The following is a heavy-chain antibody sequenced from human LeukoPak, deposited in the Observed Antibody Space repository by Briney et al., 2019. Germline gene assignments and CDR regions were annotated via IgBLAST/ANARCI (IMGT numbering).Heavy chain of an antibody. V-gene: IGHV3-23*01. Sequence: GRSLRLSCAASGFTFSSYAMSWVRQAPGKGLEWVSGIRGSGDGTYYADSVKGRFTISRDNSQNTLYLQMNSLRAEDTAVYYCAKDLREEYSYGYDHYWGQGTLVTVSS. J-gene: IGHJ4*02. CDR3: AKDLREEYSYGYDHY. CDR2: IRGSGDGT. CDR1: GFTFSSYA. D-gene: IGHD5-18*01.